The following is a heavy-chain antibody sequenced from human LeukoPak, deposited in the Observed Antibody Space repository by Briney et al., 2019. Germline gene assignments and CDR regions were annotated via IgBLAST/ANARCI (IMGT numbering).Heavy chain of an antibody. D-gene: IGHD2-21*02. CDR3: ATYGGDSVSYYYHMDV. J-gene: IGHJ6*03. V-gene: IGHV4-59*01. Sequence: SETLSLTCTVSGGSISSYYWSWLRQPPGKGLEWIGYIYYSGSTNYNPSLTSRLTISVDTSKKQCSLTQNSVTAADTALYYCATYGGDSVSYYYHMDVWGTGTTVTVSS. CDR1: GGSISSYY. CDR2: IYYSGST.